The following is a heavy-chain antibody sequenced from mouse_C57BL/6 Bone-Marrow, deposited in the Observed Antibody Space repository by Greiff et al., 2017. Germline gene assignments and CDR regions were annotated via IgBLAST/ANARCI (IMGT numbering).Heavy chain of an antibody. Sequence: EVQLVESGAELVRPGASVKLSCTASGFNIKDDYMHWVKQRPEQGLEWIGWIDPENGDTEYASKFQGKATITADTSSNTAYLQLSSLTSEDTAVYYCTPIYDGLDYWGQGTTLTVSS. CDR2: IDPENGDT. D-gene: IGHD2-3*01. CDR3: TPIYDGLDY. V-gene: IGHV14-4*01. CDR1: GFNIKDDY. J-gene: IGHJ2*01.